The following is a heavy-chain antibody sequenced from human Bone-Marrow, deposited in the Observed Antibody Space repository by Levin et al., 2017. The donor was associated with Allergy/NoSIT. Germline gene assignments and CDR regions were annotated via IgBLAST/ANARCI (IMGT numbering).Heavy chain of an antibody. CDR1: GFTFSTFA. V-gene: IGHV3-30-3*02. D-gene: IGHD3-10*01. J-gene: IGHJ3*02. CDR2: ISSDGNNM. Sequence: SCAASGFTFSTFAMHWVRQAPGKVLEWVAVISSDGNNMFYADSVKGRFTISRDNSKNTLFLQMNSLRTEDTALYYCAKRGSIIRRNDAFDIWGQGTMVTVSS. CDR3: AKRGSIIRRNDAFDI.